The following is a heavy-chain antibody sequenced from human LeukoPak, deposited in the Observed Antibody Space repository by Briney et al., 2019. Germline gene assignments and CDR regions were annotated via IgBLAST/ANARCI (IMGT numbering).Heavy chain of an antibody. J-gene: IGHJ4*02. CDR2: IWSDGTET. CDR1: VLSYSQYG. D-gene: IGHD4-11*01. V-gene: IGHV3-33*06. CDR3: AKDAERGFDYSNSLED. Sequence: GRSLRLSRAPSVLSYSQYGMHWVRQAPRKGLEWVAVIWSDGTETYYRHAVQGPFTISSANSKNILSLQIDSLRGEEPAVYYCAKDAERGFDYSNSLEDGGQGTLVTVSS.